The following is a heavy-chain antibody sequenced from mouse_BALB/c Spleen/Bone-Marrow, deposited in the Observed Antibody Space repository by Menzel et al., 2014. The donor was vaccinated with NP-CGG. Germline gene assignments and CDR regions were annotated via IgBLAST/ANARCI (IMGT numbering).Heavy chain of an antibody. CDR3: ARDRGLTYFDY. Sequence: EVQLVEPGGGLVQPGGSLRLSCTTSGFTFTDYYMSWVRQPPGKALEWLGFIRNKANGYTTEYSASVKGRFTISRDNSQSILYLQMNTLRAEDSATYYCARDRGLTYFDYWGQGTTLTVSS. CDR2: IRNKANGYTT. D-gene: IGHD2-4*01. CDR1: GFTFTDYY. J-gene: IGHJ2*01. V-gene: IGHV7-3*02.